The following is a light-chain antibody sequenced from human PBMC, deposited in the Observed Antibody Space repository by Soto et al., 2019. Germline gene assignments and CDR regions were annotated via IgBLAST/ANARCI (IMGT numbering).Light chain of an antibody. Sequence: EIVLTQSPATLSSFPGDRVTLSCRASQAVNTRLAWYQHKPGQAPRLLIYLTSNRAAGIPARFSGSVSGTDCTLTISDVENEDVAVYYCHQRQSWTRTFGQGTKVDIK. CDR3: HQRQSWTRT. CDR1: QAVNTR. J-gene: IGKJ1*01. CDR2: LTS. V-gene: IGKV3D-11*03.